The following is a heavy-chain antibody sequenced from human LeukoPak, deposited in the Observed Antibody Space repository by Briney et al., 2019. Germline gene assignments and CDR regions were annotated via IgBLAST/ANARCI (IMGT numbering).Heavy chain of an antibody. CDR3: AREMVLVATIVFDY. Sequence: PGGSLRLSCAASGFTFSYYAMHWVRQAPGKGLEYVSAINNNGNSASYANSVKGRFTISRDNSKNTLYLQLGSLRAEDMAVYYCAREMVLVATIVFDYWGQGTLVTVSS. CDR1: GFTFSYYA. CDR2: INNNGNSA. J-gene: IGHJ4*02. V-gene: IGHV3-64*01. D-gene: IGHD5-12*01.